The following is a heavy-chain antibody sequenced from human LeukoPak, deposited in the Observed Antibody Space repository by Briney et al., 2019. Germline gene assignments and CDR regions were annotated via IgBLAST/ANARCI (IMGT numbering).Heavy chain of an antibody. CDR3: ARVRPKYYFDY. V-gene: IGHV4-61*05. J-gene: IGHJ4*02. CDR1: GGSISSSSYY. Sequence: SETLSLTCTVSGGSISSSSYYWGWIRQPPGKGLEWIGYIYTSGSTNYNPSLKSRVTISVDTSKNQFSLKLSSVTAADTAVYYCARVRPKYYFDYWGQGTLVTVSS. CDR2: IYTSGST.